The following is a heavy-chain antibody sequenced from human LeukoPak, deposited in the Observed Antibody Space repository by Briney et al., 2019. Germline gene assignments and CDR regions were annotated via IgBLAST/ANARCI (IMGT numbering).Heavy chain of an antibody. V-gene: IGHV4-59*11. J-gene: IGHJ4*02. Sequence: SATLFPPFTVSCGSITTHHLNWIRRHPGEGLVWIGYVFDGGRTKVNPSLTSRVTLSTDTSKNQLSLRLSSVTAADTAVYYCTTIKRGDIFGYFDFWGQGILVTVSS. CDR3: TTIKRGDIFGYFDF. CDR2: VFDGGRT. D-gene: IGHD5-18*01. CDR1: CGSITTHH.